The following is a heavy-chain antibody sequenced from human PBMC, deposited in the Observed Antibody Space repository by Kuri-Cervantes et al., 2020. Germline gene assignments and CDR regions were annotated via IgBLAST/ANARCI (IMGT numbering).Heavy chain of an antibody. D-gene: IGHD6-19*01. CDR1: GFTFSTYW. Sequence: GESLKISCAASGFTFSTYWMSWVRQAPGKGLERVANIKQDGSEKYYVDSVKGRFTISRDNSKNTLYLQMNSLRAEDTAVYYCAKDVHSSGWYFDYWGQGTLVTVSS. V-gene: IGHV3-7*01. J-gene: IGHJ4*02. CDR3: AKDVHSSGWYFDY. CDR2: IKQDGSEK.